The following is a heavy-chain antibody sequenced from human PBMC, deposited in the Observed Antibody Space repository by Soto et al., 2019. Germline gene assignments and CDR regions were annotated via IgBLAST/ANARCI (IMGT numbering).Heavy chain of an antibody. Sequence: QVQLVQSGAEVKKPGASVKVSCKASGYTFTGYYMHWVRQAPGQGLEWMGWINPNSGGTNYAQTFQGWVTMTRDTSISTAYMELSRLRSDDTAVYYCASGKSAAGTTFDYWGQGTLVTVSS. J-gene: IGHJ4*02. V-gene: IGHV1-2*04. CDR1: GYTFTGYY. CDR3: ASGKSAAGTTFDY. CDR2: INPNSGGT. D-gene: IGHD6-13*01.